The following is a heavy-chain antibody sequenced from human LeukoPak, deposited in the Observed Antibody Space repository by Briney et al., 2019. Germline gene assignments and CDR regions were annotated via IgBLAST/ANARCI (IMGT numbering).Heavy chain of an antibody. J-gene: IGHJ4*02. Sequence: SETLSLTCVVSGGSISRGGYSWSWIRQPPGKALEWIGHIYHSGATYYNPSLKSRVTMSVDRSMNEFSLKLTSVTAAGTAVYYCASSNYFDSSTYRFDYWGQGTLVTVSS. CDR3: ASSNYFDSSTYRFDY. CDR1: GGSISRGGYS. CDR2: IYHSGAT. D-gene: IGHD3-22*01. V-gene: IGHV4-30-2*01.